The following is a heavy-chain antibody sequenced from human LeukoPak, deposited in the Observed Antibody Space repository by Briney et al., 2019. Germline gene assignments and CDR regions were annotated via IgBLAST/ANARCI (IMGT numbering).Heavy chain of an antibody. J-gene: IGHJ4*02. CDR3: ARDARFGWDYFDS. D-gene: IGHD3-16*01. CDR1: GDPFSDHY. V-gene: IGHV4-59*11. CDR2: IFYGGGT. Sequence: SETLSLTCTVSGDPFSDHYWSWIRQPPGKGLEWIGYIFYGGGTNYNPSLQSRVTISIDTSKNRFSLRLSSVTAADTAVYYCARDARFGWDYFDSWGQGTLVIVSS.